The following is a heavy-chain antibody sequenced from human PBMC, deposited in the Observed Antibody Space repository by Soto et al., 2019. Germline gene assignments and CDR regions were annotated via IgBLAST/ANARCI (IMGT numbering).Heavy chain of an antibody. CDR1: GGSISSGGYS. J-gene: IGHJ4*02. CDR3: ARAGGLGAVAADS. CDR2: IYHSGST. D-gene: IGHD6-19*01. V-gene: IGHV4-30-2*01. Sequence: QLQLQESGSGLVKPSQTLSLTCAVSGGSISSGGYSWSWIRQPPGKGLEWIGYIYHSGSTYHNPSLKSRVTIAVDRYKNQFTLKLSSVTAPDTAVYYCARAGGLGAVAADSWRQGTLVTVSS.